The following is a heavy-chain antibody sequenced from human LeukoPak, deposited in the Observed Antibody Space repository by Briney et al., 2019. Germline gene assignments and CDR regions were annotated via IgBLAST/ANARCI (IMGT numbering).Heavy chain of an antibody. CDR2: VSHTGGI. J-gene: IGHJ4*02. CDR3: ARHVHVSMIVVILSDYFDY. CDR1: GGSFSGHS. Sequence: SETLSLTCAVYGGSFSGHSWSWIRQAPGKGLEWIGEVSHTGGINYNPSLKSRVTISADTSKNQFSLRLTSVTAADTAVYYCARHVHVSMIVVILSDYFDYWGRGTLVSVSS. V-gene: IGHV4-34*01. D-gene: IGHD3-22*01.